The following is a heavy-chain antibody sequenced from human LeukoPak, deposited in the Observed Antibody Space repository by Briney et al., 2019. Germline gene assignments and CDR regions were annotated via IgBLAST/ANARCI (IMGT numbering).Heavy chain of an antibody. CDR2: INSDGSST. J-gene: IGHJ6*02. V-gene: IGHV3-74*01. CDR3: ARGKLLRNYYYGMDV. Sequence: PGGSLRLSCAASGFTFSSYWMHWVRQAPGKGLVWVSRINSDGSSTSYADSVKGRFTISRDNAKNTLYLQMNSLRVEDTAVYYCARGKLLRNYYYGMDVWGQGTTVTVSS. CDR1: GFTFSSYW. D-gene: IGHD2-15*01.